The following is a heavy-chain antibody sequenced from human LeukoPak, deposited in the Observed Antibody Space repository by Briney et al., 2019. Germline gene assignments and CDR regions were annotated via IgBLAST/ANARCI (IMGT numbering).Heavy chain of an antibody. Sequence: GGSLRLSCAASGFTFSSYAMSWVRQAPGKGLEWVSAISGSGGSTYYADSVKGRFTISRDNSKNTLYLQMNSLRAEDTAAYYCAKVDVGGWFNYWGQGTLVTVSS. D-gene: IGHD6-19*01. J-gene: IGHJ4*02. CDR3: AKVDVGGWFNY. CDR2: ISGSGGST. V-gene: IGHV3-23*01. CDR1: GFTFSSYA.